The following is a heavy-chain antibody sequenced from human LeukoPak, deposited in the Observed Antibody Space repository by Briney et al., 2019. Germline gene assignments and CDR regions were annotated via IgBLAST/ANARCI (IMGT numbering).Heavy chain of an antibody. CDR1: GVTFSCYW. D-gene: IGHD3-22*01. CDR3: ARDPPRYDSSGYFS. Sequence: PGGSLRLSCAASGVTFSCYWMSWVRQAPGKGLEWVANIKQDGSEKYYVDSVKGRFTISRDNAKNSLYLQMNSLRAEDTAVYYCARDPPRYDSSGYFSWGQGTLVTVSS. J-gene: IGHJ5*02. V-gene: IGHV3-7*01. CDR2: IKQDGSEK.